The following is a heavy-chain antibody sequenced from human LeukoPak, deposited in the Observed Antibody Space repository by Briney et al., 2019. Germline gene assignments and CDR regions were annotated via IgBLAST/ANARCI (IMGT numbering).Heavy chain of an antibody. Sequence: GGSLRLSCAASGFSFDSFAMTWVRQAPGKGLEWVSGISGSGGSTYYPDSVKGRFTISRDNFKNTVHLQMNSLRAEDTAVYYCAKDATPYYWGQGTLVTVSS. CDR2: ISGSGGST. D-gene: IGHD1-26*01. CDR1: GFSFDSFA. J-gene: IGHJ4*02. CDR3: AKDATPYY. V-gene: IGHV3-23*01.